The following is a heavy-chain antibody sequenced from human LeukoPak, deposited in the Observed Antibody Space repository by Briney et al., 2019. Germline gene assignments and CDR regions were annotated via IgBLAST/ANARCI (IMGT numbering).Heavy chain of an antibody. Sequence: ASVKVSCKASGYTFSSYGISWVRQAPGQGLEWMGWISAYNGNTNYAQMLQGRVTMTTDTSTSTAYMEVKSLRSEDTAMYYCARDVGDIVTIPAAISVPWGQGTLVTVSS. D-gene: IGHD2-2*01. CDR1: GYTFSSYG. V-gene: IGHV1-18*01. CDR3: ARDVGDIVTIPAAISVP. CDR2: ISAYNGNT. J-gene: IGHJ5*02.